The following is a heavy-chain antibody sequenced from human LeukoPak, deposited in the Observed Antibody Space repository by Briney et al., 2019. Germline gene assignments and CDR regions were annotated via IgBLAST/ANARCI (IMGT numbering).Heavy chain of an antibody. V-gene: IGHV4-59*01. D-gene: IGHD1-26*01. CDR2: IYYSGST. J-gene: IGHJ4*02. Sequence: SETLSLTCTVSGGSISSYYWSWIRQPPGKGLEWIGYIYYSGSTNYNPSLKSRVTISVDTSKNQFSLKLSSVTAADTVVYYCAREREGSGSYFDYWGQGTLVTVSS. CDR3: AREREGSGSYFDY. CDR1: GGSISSYY.